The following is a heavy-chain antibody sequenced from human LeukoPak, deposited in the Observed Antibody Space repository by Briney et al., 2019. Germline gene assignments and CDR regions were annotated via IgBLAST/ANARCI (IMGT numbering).Heavy chain of an antibody. CDR1: GGSFSGYY. J-gene: IGHJ4*02. V-gene: IGHV4-34*01. D-gene: IGHD3-10*01. CDR3: ARRGAYIQRYFDY. CDR2: INHSGST. Sequence: SETLSLTCVVYGGSFSGYYWSWIRQPPGKGLEWIGEINHSGSTNFNPSLKSRVTISVDTSKNQFSLKPSSVTAADTAVYYCARRGAYIQRYFDYWGQGTLVTVSS.